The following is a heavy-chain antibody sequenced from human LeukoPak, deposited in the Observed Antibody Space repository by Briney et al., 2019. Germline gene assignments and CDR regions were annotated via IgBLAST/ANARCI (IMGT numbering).Heavy chain of an antibody. CDR3: ATAGGDGSRMGFDP. V-gene: IGHV3-74*01. CDR2: ISADGSVT. CDR1: GFTFSRYW. Sequence: GGSLRLSCATSGFTFSRYWMHWVRQTPGKGLVWVSCISADGSVTRYADSVKGRFTISRDNTKSTLYLQMHSLRAEDTAVYYCATAGGDGSRMGFDPWGQGTLVTVSS. D-gene: IGHD2-15*01. J-gene: IGHJ5*02.